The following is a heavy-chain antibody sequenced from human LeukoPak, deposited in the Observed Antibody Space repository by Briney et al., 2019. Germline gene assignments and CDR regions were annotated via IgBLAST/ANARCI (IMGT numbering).Heavy chain of an antibody. Sequence: GGSLRLSCAASGFTFDNYGINWVRQAPGKGLEWVSRIHWNGGRTGYADSVKGRFTISRDNAKNSLYLQMNSLRVEDTALYYCAKGQLYYDILTGAFDFDYWGQGTLVTVSS. CDR1: GFTFDNYG. CDR3: AKGQLYYDILTGAFDFDY. D-gene: IGHD3-9*01. V-gene: IGHV3-20*04. CDR2: IHWNGGRT. J-gene: IGHJ4*02.